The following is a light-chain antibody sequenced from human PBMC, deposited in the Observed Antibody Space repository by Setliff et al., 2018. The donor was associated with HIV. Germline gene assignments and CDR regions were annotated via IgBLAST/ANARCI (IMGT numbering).Light chain of an antibody. CDR3: KSYDSSLSGYV. Sequence: QSVLTQPPSVSGAPGQRVTISCTGSRSNIGAGYDVQWYQQLPGTAPKLVMFGNSNRPSGVPDRFSDSKSGTSASLAISGLQAEDEADYYCKSYDSSLSGYVFGTGTKVTVL. J-gene: IGLJ1*01. V-gene: IGLV1-40*01. CDR2: GNS. CDR1: RSNIGAGYD.